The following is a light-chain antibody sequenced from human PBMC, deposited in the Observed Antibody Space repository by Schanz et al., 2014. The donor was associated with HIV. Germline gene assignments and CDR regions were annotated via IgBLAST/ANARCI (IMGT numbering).Light chain of an antibody. CDR3: CSYTTTSTFV. CDR2: DVS. V-gene: IGLV2-14*03. CDR1: SGDVGSYNY. Sequence: QSALTQPASVSGSPGQSISLSCTGTSGDVGSYNYVSWCQQHPGKAPKLMIYDVSNRPSGVSSRFSGSKSGNTASLTISWLQAEDEADYYCCSYTTTSTFVFGAGTKLTVL. J-gene: IGLJ1*01.